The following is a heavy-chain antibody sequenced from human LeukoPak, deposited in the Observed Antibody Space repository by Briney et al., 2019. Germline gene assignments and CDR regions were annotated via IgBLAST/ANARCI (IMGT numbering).Heavy chain of an antibody. CDR1: GYTFTSYG. CDR3: ARDVRVRYYYDSSGYYSPGY. J-gene: IGHJ4*02. Sequence: ASVKVSCKASGYTFTSYGISWVRQAPGQGLEWMGWISAYNGNTHYAQKLQGRVTMTTDTSTSTAYMELRSLRSDDTAVYYCARDVRVRYYYDSSGYYSPGYWGQGTLVTVSS. D-gene: IGHD3-22*01. V-gene: IGHV1-18*01. CDR2: ISAYNGNT.